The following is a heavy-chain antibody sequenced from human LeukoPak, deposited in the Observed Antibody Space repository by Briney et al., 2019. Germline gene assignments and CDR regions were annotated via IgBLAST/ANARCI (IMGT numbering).Heavy chain of an antibody. CDR2: IYYSGST. CDR1: GGSISSYY. CDR3: ARVVAAAGTHWVDY. V-gene: IGHV4-59*01. Sequence: SETLSLTCTVSGGSISSYYWSWIRQPPGKGLEWIGYIYYSGSTNYNPSLKSRVTISVDTSKNQFSLKLSSVTAADTAVYCCARVVAAAGTHWVDYWGQGTLVTVSS. J-gene: IGHJ4*02. D-gene: IGHD6-13*01.